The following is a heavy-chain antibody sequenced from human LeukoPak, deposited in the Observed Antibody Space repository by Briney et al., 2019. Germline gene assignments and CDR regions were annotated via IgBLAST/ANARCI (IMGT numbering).Heavy chain of an antibody. J-gene: IGHJ4*02. V-gene: IGHV4-59*02. D-gene: IGHD1-7*01. CDR1: GGSVSGYY. CDR3: AKSKSLGLQYFDN. Sequence: SETLSLTCTVSGGSVSGYYWNWIRQSPEKGLEWIGYIYYSGTINYNPSLKARVTMSIDTSKNQFSLKVSSVTAADTAVYYCAKSKSLGLQYFDNRGQGTLATVSS. CDR2: IYYSGTI.